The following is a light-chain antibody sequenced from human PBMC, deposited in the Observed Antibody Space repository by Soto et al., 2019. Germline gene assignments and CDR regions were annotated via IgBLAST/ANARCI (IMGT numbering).Light chain of an antibody. V-gene: IGLV1-40*01. CDR1: SSNIGAGYE. J-gene: IGLJ1*01. CDR2: GNN. CDR3: QSYDSSLSALYV. Sequence: QSVLTQPPSVSGAPGQRVTISCTGSSSNIGAGYEVHWYQQLPGTAPKLLIYGNNNRPSGVPDRFSGSKSGTSASLAITGLQAEDEADYYCQSYDSSLSALYVFGTGTSSPS.